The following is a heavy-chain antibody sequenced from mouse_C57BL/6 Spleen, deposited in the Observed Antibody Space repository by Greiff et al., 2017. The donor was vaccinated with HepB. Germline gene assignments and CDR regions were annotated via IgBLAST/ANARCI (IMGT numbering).Heavy chain of an antibody. CDR1: GYAFSSYW. D-gene: IGHD1-1*01. CDR3: ARYTRGSSFDY. J-gene: IGHJ2*01. Sequence: QVQLQQSGAELVKPGASVKISCKASGYAFSSYWMNWVKQGPGKGLEWIGQIYPGDGDTNYNGKFKGKATLTADKSSSTAYMQLSSLTSEDSAVYFCARYTRGSSFDYWGQGTTLTVSS. CDR2: IYPGDGDT. V-gene: IGHV1-80*01.